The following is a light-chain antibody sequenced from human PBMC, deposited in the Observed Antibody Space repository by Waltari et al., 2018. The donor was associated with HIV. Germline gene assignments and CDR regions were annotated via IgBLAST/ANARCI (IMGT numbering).Light chain of an antibody. Sequence: DIQMTQSPSSLSGSVGERVTITCQSSQDINNYLNWYQQKAGRAPKLLIYDATNLEIGVPSRFSGSGSGTDFTLTISNLQPEDIATYYCQHYDNFLHTFGQGTKLEIK. CDR3: QHYDNFLHT. CDR1: QDINNY. J-gene: IGKJ2*01. CDR2: DAT. V-gene: IGKV1-33*01.